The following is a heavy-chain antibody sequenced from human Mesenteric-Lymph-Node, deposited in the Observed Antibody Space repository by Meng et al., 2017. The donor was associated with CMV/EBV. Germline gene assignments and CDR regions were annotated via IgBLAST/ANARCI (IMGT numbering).Heavy chain of an antibody. CDR2: IADGGST. CDR1: GFIFSSYW. V-gene: IGHV3-53*01. Sequence: GGSLRLSCVGSGFIFSSYWMNWVRQAPGKGLEWVSVIADGGSTYYADSVKGRFTTFRDSTENTVYLQMNSLRVEETSVYYCARGLTGRYPFDYWGQGTLVTVSS. CDR3: ARGLTGRYPFDY. J-gene: IGHJ4*02. D-gene: IGHD7-27*01.